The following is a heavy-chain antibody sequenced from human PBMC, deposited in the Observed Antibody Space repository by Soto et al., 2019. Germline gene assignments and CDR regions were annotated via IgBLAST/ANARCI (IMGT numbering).Heavy chain of an antibody. CDR3: ARIRGDLPPTGWYFDL. CDR2: IFSNDEK. J-gene: IGHJ2*01. CDR1: GFSLSNARMG. Sequence: QVTLKESGPVLVKPTETLTLTCTVSGFSLSNARMGVSWIRQPPWKALEWLAHIFSNDEKSYNTSLKSRLTIYKDTSNSQVVLTMTNMDPVDTATYYCARIRGDLPPTGWYFDLWGRGTLVTVSS. V-gene: IGHV2-26*01. D-gene: IGHD2-21*02.